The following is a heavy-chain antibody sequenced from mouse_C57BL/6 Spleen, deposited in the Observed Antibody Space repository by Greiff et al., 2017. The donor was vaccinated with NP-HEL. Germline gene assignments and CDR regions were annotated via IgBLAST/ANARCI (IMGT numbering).Heavy chain of an antibody. D-gene: IGHD2-4*01. CDR2: IDPNSGGT. CDR1: GYTFTSYW. CDR3: AREAVYYDYDGYYYAMGC. V-gene: IGHV1-72*01. J-gene: IGHJ4*01. Sequence: QVQLQQPGAELVKPGASVKLSCKASGYTFTSYWMHWVKQRPGRGLEWIGRIDPNSGGTKYNEKFKSKATMSGDKPSSTADMQLSSLTSEDSAVYYCAREAVYYDYDGYYYAMGCWGQGTSVTVSS.